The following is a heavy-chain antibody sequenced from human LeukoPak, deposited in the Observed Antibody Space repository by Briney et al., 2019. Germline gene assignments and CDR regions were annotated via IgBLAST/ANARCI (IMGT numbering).Heavy chain of an antibody. CDR2: IYPGDSDT. D-gene: IGHD6-13*01. J-gene: IGHJ4*02. CDR1: GYTFTGYY. V-gene: IGHV5-51*01. CDR3: ARVPWGSSWYYFDY. Sequence: KVSCKASGYTFTGYYMHWVRQMPGKGLEWMGIIYPGDSDTRYSPSFQGQVTISADKSISTAYLQWSSLKASDTAMYYCARVPWGSSWYYFDYWGQGTLVTVSS.